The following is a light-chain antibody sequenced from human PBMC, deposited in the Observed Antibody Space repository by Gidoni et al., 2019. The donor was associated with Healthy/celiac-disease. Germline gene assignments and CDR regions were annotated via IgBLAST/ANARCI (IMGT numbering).Light chain of an antibody. CDR3: QQSYSTPPT. V-gene: IGKV1-39*01. CDR2: AAS. J-gene: IGKJ1*01. CDR1: QSISSY. Sequence: DIQMTHSPSSLSASVGDIVTITCRASQSISSYLNWYQQKPGKSPKLLIYAASSLQSGVPSRFSGSGSGTDFTLTISSMQPEDFATYYCQQSYSTPPTFGQXTKVEIK.